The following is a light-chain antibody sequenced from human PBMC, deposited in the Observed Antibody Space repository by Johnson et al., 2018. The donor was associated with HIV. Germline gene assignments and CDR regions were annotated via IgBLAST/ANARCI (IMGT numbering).Light chain of an antibody. CDR3: GTWDSSLSAV. CDR2: DNS. CDR1: SSKIGNKY. V-gene: IGLV1-51*01. Sequence: QSVLTQPPSVSAAPGQKVTISFSGSSSKIGNKYVSWYQQFPGTAPKVLIYDNSKRPSGIPDRFSGSTSGTSATLGITGLQTGDEADYYCGTWDSSLSAVFGTGTKVTVL. J-gene: IGLJ1*01.